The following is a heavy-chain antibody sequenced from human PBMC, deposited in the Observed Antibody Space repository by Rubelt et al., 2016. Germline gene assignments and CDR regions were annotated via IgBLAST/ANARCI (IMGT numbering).Heavy chain of an antibody. J-gene: IGHJ4*02. D-gene: IGHD5-12*01. CDR2: ITTNTGNP. Sequence: SFAINWVRQAPGQGLEWMGWITTNTGNPPYAQGFTGRFVFSLDTSVSTAYLQISSLKAEDTAVYYCARVLVSGYDIGYWGQGTLVTVSS. CDR1: SFA. CDR3: ARVLVSGYDIGY. V-gene: IGHV7-4-1*02.